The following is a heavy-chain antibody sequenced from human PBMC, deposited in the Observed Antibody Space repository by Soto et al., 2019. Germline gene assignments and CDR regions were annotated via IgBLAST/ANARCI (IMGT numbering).Heavy chain of an antibody. Sequence: QVQVVQSGAEVKKPGASVKISCKASGYTFTTYAMHWVRQAPGQGLEWMAWINAGNGNTRYSPKFQGRVIISRDTSASTAYMELRSLRSEDTAVYYCARGKGMEQNYYYQGMDVWGQGTTVTVS. CDR2: INAGNGNT. V-gene: IGHV1-3*01. J-gene: IGHJ6*02. CDR3: ARGKGMEQNYYYQGMDV. CDR1: GYTFTTYA. D-gene: IGHD3-10*01.